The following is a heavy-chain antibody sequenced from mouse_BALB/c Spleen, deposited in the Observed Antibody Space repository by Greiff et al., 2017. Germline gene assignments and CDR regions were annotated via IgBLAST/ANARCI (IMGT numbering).Heavy chain of an antibody. Sequence: EVMLVESGGGLVQPGGSRKLSCAASGFTFSSFGMHWVRQAPEKGLEWVAYISSGSSTIYYADTVKGRFTISRDNPKNTLFLQMTSLRSEDTAMYYCARGDGISWFAYWGQGTLVTVSA. CDR3: ARGDGISWFAY. V-gene: IGHV5-17*02. CDR1: GFTFSSFG. D-gene: IGHD2-1*01. J-gene: IGHJ3*01. CDR2: ISSGSSTI.